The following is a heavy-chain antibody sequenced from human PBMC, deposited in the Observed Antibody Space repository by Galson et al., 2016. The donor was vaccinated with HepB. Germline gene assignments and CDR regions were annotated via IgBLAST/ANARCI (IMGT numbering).Heavy chain of an antibody. V-gene: IGHV3-30-3*01. D-gene: IGHD3-16*01. J-gene: IGHJ4*02. CDR3: ARALGGRVPHDF. Sequence: SLRLSCAASGFIFSDYAMHWVHQAPGKGLEWVAVMSYDGINKYYAASVQGRFTISRDTSKSTLYLQMSSLRPEDTAVYYCARALGGRVPHDFWGQGTLVTVSS. CDR1: GFIFSDYA. CDR2: MSYDGINK.